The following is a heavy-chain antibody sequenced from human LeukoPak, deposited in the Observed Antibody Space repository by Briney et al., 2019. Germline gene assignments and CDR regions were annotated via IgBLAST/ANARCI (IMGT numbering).Heavy chain of an antibody. D-gene: IGHD3-3*01. Sequence: PGGSLRLSCTASGFTFSSYGMNWVRQAPGKGLEWVSGISGSGISTYYADSVKGRFTISRDNSKNTLYLQMNSLRAEDTAVYYCARDGAYYDFWSGGYGMDVWGQGTTVTVSS. CDR1: GFTFSSYG. V-gene: IGHV3-23*01. J-gene: IGHJ6*02. CDR2: ISGSGIST. CDR3: ARDGAYYDFWSGGYGMDV.